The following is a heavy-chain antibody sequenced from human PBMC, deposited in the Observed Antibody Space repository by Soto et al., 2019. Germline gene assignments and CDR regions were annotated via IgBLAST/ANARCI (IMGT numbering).Heavy chain of an antibody. Sequence: QVQLVESGGALVQPGRSLRLSCAASGLRFTTSIMHWVRQSPEKGLEWIAVISGDATSKIYTDSLKGRFTISRDNSKNTLYLEMNSLTAEDTAVYYCAREEESSGHAGTFQHWGQGTLVTVSA. CDR3: AREEESSGHAGTFQH. CDR2: ISGDATSK. V-gene: IGHV3-30-3*01. D-gene: IGHD3-22*01. CDR1: GLRFTTSI. J-gene: IGHJ1*01.